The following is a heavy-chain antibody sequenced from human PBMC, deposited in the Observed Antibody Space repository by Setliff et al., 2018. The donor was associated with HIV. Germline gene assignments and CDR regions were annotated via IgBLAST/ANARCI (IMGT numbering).Heavy chain of an antibody. Sequence: SVKVSCKASGGTFSSFGISWVRQAPGQGLEWMGGIIPRFGTANYAQKFQGRVTITADEPTSTAYMELSSLRSDDTAVYYCARGWICRGGSCYPHYYYYMDVWGKGTAVTVSS. CDR3: ARGWICRGGSCYPHYYYYMDV. V-gene: IGHV1-69*13. D-gene: IGHD2-15*01. J-gene: IGHJ6*03. CDR1: GGTFSSFG. CDR2: IIPRFGTA.